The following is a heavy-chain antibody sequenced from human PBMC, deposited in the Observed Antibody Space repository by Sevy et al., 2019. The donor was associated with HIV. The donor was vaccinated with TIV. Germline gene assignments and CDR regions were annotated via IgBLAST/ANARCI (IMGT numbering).Heavy chain of an antibody. V-gene: IGHV3-48*03. CDR3: TRGSPDIVVVVAATDAFDI. CDR1: GFTFSSYE. J-gene: IGHJ3*02. CDR2: ISSSGSTI. D-gene: IGHD2-15*01. Sequence: GGSLRLSCAASGFTFSSYEMNWVRQAPGKGLEWVSYISSSGSTIYYADSVKGRFTISRDNAKNSLYLQMNSLRAEDTAVYYCTRGSPDIVVVVAATDAFDIWGQGTMVTVSS.